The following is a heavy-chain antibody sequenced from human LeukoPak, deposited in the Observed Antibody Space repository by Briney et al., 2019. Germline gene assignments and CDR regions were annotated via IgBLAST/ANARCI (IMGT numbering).Heavy chain of an antibody. J-gene: IGHJ4*02. CDR3: AREVAVAGRLGGGKYYFDY. CDR2: INHSGST. V-gene: IGHV4-34*01. CDR1: GFTFSNAW. Sequence: GSLRLSCAASGFTFSNAWMSWVRQPPGKGLEWIGEINHSGSTNYNPSLKSRVTISVDTSKNQFSLKLSSVTAADTAVYYCAREVAVAGRLGGGKYYFDYWGQGTLVTVSS. D-gene: IGHD6-19*01.